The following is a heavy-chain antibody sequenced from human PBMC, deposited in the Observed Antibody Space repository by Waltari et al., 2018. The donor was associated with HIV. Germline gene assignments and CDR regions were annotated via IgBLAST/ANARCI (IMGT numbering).Heavy chain of an antibody. CDR3: ARDNGRRYFDR. CDR2: LNPNSGGT. D-gene: IGHD3-9*01. CDR1: GYTFTDYF. J-gene: IGHJ4*02. Sequence: QVHLVQSGAEVKKPGASVKVSCKASGYTFTDYFMHWVRQAPGQGLGWMGWLNPNSGGTNDAQKFQGRVTMTRDTSINTVYMELSRLRSADTAVFYCARDNGRRYFDRGGQGTLVTVSS. V-gene: IGHV1-2*02.